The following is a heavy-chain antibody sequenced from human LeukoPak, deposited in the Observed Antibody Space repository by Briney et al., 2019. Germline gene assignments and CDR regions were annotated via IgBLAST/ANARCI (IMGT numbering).Heavy chain of an antibody. J-gene: IGHJ4*02. V-gene: IGHV1-2*02. Sequence: GASVKVSCKASGYTFTGYYMHWVRQAPGQGLDWMGWINPNSGGTHYAQKFQGRVTMTRDTSIRTAYMELSRLRSDDTAVYYCARDYSGYPELWGFDYWGQGTLVTVSS. D-gene: IGHD5-12*01. CDR1: GYTFTGYY. CDR3: ARDYSGYPELWGFDY. CDR2: INPNSGGT.